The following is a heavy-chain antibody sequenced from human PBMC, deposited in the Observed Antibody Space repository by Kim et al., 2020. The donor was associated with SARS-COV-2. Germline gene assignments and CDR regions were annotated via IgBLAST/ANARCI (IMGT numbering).Heavy chain of an antibody. V-gene: IGHV4-34*01. D-gene: IGHD6-19*01. J-gene: IGHJ4*02. CDR3: ARAKVAGTSMGPFDY. Sequence: PSLKGRVTISVDPSRNQFSLKLSSVTAADTAVYYCARAKVAGTSMGPFDYWGQGTLVTVSS.